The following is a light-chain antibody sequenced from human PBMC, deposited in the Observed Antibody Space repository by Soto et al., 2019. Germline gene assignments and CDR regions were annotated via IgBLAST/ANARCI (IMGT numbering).Light chain of an antibody. CDR2: DVT. V-gene: IGLV2-8*01. CDR1: GGDLRDSNY. Sequence: QSALTQPPSASGSPGQSVSVSSTGIGGDLRDSNYVSWYQQHPGKAPKLIIYDVTKRPSGVPDRFSGSKSGNTASLTVSGLQAEDEADYFCLTGNNYRVFGTGTKVTVL. J-gene: IGLJ1*01. CDR3: LTGNNYRV.